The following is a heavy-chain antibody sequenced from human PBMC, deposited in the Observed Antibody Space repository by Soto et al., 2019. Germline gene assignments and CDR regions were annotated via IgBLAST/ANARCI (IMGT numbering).Heavy chain of an antibody. V-gene: IGHV1-3*01. J-gene: IGHJ4*02. D-gene: IGHD6-13*01. CDR3: ARDRITAAGTHY. CDR1: GYTFTSYT. CDR2: INAGNGDT. Sequence: WASVKVSCKASGYTFTSYTLHWVRQAPGQRLEWMGCINAGNGDTKYSLKFQDRVTITRDTSASTAYMEVSSLRSEDKAIYYCARDRITAAGTHYWGQGTLVTVSS.